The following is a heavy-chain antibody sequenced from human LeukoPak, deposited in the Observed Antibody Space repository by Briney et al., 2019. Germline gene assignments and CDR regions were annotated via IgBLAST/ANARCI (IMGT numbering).Heavy chain of an antibody. V-gene: IGHV3-7*03. Sequence: GGSLRLSCAASGFTFSNYWMGWVRQAPGKGLEWVANIKQDGSEKYYVDSVKGRFTISRDNAKNSLYLQMNSLRAEDTAVYYCAREEGPSDCSTTSCPWGQGTLVTVSS. CDR2: IKQDGSEK. CDR1: GFTFSNYW. D-gene: IGHD2-2*01. CDR3: AREEGPSDCSTTSCP. J-gene: IGHJ5*02.